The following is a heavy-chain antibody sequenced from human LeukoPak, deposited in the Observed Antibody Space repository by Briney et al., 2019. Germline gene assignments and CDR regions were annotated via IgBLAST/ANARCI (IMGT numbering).Heavy chain of an antibody. CDR1: GGSICSGDYY. Sequence: SETLSLTCTVSGGSICSGDYYWSWIRQPPGKGLEWIGYIYYSGSTYYNPSLKSRVTISVDTSKNQFSLKLSSVTAADTAVYYCARLFLGELYFDYWGQGTLVTVSS. D-gene: IGHD3-16*01. V-gene: IGHV4-30-4*08. J-gene: IGHJ4*02. CDR3: ARLFLGELYFDY. CDR2: IYYSGST.